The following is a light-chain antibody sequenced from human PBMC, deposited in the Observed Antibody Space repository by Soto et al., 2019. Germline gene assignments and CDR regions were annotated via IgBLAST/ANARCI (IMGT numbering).Light chain of an antibody. CDR1: QSFRGL. J-gene: IGKJ5*01. CDR3: QQRHMWPIT. V-gene: IGKV3-11*01. CDR2: DAY. Sequence: EVVFTQSPVTLSLSPWERATLSCRASQSFRGLLAWYQQKPGQAPRLLIYDAYNRATGIPPRFSGSGSGTAFTLTISSLEPEDSAVYYCQQRHMWPITFGQGTRLEIK.